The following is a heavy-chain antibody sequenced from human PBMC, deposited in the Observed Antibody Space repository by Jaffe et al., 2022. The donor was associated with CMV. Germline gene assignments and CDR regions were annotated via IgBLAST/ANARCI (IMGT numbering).Heavy chain of an antibody. CDR2: ISGSGGST. D-gene: IGHD3-22*01. J-gene: IGHJ4*02. CDR1: GFTFSSYA. CDR3: AKVSPMIVVVTAFFDY. V-gene: IGHV3-23*01. Sequence: EVQLLESGGGLVQPGGSLRLSCAASGFTFSSYAMSWVRQAPGKGLEWVSAISGSGGSTYYADSVKGRFTISRDNSKNTLYLQMNSLRAEDTAVYYCAKVSPMIVVVTAFFDYWGQGTLVTVSS.